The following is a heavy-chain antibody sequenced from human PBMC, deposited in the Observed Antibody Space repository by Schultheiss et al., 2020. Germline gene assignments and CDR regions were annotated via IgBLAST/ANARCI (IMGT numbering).Heavy chain of an antibody. CDR1: GFTVSSYG. CDR2: IWYDGSNK. J-gene: IGHJ4*02. D-gene: IGHD2-2*01. V-gene: IGHV3-33*08. Sequence: GGSLRLSCAASGFTVSSYGMHWVRQAPGKGLEWVAVIWYDGSNKYYADSVKGRFTISRDNSKNTLYLQMNSLRAGDTAVYYCARGFGADVPAPPNFDYWGQGTLVTVSS. CDR3: ARGFGADVPAPPNFDY.